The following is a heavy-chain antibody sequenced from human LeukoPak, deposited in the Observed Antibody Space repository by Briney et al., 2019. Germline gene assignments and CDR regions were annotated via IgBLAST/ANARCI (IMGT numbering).Heavy chain of an antibody. J-gene: IGHJ3*02. CDR1: GGSFSGYY. CDR2: INHSGST. CDR3: ARDRGGLDAFDI. D-gene: IGHD3-10*01. V-gene: IGHV4-34*01. Sequence: SETLSLTCAVYGGSFSGYYWSWIRQPPGKGLEWIGEINHSGSTNYNPSLKSRVTISVHTSNNQFSLNLNSVTAADTAVYYCARDRGGLDAFDIWGQGTMVTVSS.